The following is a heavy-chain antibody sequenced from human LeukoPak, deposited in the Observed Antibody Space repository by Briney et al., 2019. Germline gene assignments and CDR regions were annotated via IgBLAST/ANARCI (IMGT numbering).Heavy chain of an antibody. Sequence: SETLSLTCTVSGGSISSYYWSWIRQPPGKGLEWIGYIYYSGSTNYNPSLKSRVTISVDTSKNQFSLKLSSVTAADTAVYYCARDKVLWFGEPPRSYYYYYGMDVWGQGTTVTVSS. CDR2: IYYSGST. D-gene: IGHD3-10*01. J-gene: IGHJ6*02. V-gene: IGHV4-59*01. CDR1: GGSISSYY. CDR3: ARDKVLWFGEPPRSYYYYYGMDV.